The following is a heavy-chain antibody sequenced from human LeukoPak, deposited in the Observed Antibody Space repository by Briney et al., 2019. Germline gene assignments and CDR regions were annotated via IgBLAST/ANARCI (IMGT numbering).Heavy chain of an antibody. D-gene: IGHD4-23*01. V-gene: IGHV3-7*01. CDR3: AQSGDRWYYFDY. CDR2: IKQDGSEK. CDR1: GFTFSSYW. J-gene: IGHJ4*02. Sequence: GGSLRLSCAASGFTFSSYWMSWVRQAPGKGLEWVANIKQDGSEKYHVDSVKGRFAISRDNAKNSLYLQMNSLRAEDTAVYYCAQSGDRWYYFDYWGQGTLVTVSS.